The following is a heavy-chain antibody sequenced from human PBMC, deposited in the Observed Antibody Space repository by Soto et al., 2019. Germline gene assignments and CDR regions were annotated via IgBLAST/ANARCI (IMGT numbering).Heavy chain of an antibody. CDR1: GFTFSSYS. Sequence: PGGSLRLSCAASGFTFSSYSMNWVRQAPGKGLEWVSSISSSNSYIYYADSVKGRFTISRDNAKNSLYLQMNSLRAEDTAVYYCARGNGSGMRSQHWGQGTLVTVSS. D-gene: IGHD3-10*01. V-gene: IGHV3-21*01. J-gene: IGHJ1*01. CDR3: ARGNGSGMRSQH. CDR2: ISSSNSYI.